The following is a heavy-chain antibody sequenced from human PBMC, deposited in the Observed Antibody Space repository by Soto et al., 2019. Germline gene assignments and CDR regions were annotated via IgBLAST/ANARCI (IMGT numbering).Heavy chain of an antibody. D-gene: IGHD6-6*01. CDR1: GGSISSGDYY. V-gene: IGHV4-61*08. Sequence: PSETLSLTCTVSGGSISSGDYYWSWIRQPPGKGLEWIGYIYYSGSTNYNPSLKSRVTISVDTSKNQFSLKLSSVTAADTAVYYCAREGSREYSSSSVWFDPWGQGTLVTVSS. CDR2: IYYSGST. J-gene: IGHJ5*02. CDR3: AREGSREYSSSSVWFDP.